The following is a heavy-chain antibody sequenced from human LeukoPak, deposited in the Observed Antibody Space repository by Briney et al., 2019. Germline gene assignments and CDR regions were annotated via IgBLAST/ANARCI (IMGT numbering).Heavy chain of an antibody. CDR1: GGSISSGGYY. V-gene: IGHV4-31*03. CDR3: ATYSSGWYGFYFDY. D-gene: IGHD6-19*01. J-gene: IGHJ4*02. Sequence: SETLSLTCTVSGGSISSGGYYWSWIRQHPGKGLEWIGYIYYSGSTYYNPSLKSRVTISVDTSKNQFSLKLSSVTAADTAVYYCATYSSGWYGFYFDYWGQGTLVTVSS. CDR2: IYYSGST.